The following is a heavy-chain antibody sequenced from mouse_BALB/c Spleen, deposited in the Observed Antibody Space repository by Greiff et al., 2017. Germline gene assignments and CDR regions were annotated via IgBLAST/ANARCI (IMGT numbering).Heavy chain of an antibody. Sequence: VQLQQSGAELVRPGTSVKISCKASGYTFTNYWLGWVKQRPGHGLEWIGDIYPGGGYTNYNEKFKGKATLTADTSSSTAYMQLSSLTSEDSAVYFCARSRYDDYYAMDYWGQGTSVTVSS. J-gene: IGHJ4*01. CDR2: IYPGGGYT. V-gene: IGHV1-63*02. CDR1: GYTFTNYW. CDR3: ARSRYDDYYAMDY. D-gene: IGHD2-14*01.